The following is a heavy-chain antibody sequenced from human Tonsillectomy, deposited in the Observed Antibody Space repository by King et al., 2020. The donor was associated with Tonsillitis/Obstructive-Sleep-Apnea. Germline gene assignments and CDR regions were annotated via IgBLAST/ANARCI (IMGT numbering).Heavy chain of an antibody. CDR2: IYYSGST. V-gene: IGHV4-59*01. CDR1: GGSISSYY. J-gene: IGHJ4*02. Sequence: QLQESGPGLVKPSETLSLTCTVSGGSISSYYWSWIRQPPGKGLEWIGYIYYSGSTNYNPSLKSRVPISVDTSKNQFSLKLSSVTAADTAVYCCACERDLGGGFDYWGQGTLVTVSS. D-gene: IGHD3-16*01. CDR3: ACERDLGGGFDY.